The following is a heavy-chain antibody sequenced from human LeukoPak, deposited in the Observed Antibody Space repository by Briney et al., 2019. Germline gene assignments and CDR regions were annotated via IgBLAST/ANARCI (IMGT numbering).Heavy chain of an antibody. CDR2: IYYSGST. CDR1: GGSISSSSYY. Sequence: PETLSLTCTVSGGSISSSSYYWGWIRQPPGKGLEWIGSIYYSGSTYYNPSLKSRVTISVDTSKNQFSLKLSSVTAADTAVYYCARDRVQLWLRYYYGMDVWGQGTTVTVTS. CDR3: ARDRVQLWLRYYYGMDV. J-gene: IGHJ6*02. D-gene: IGHD5-18*01. V-gene: IGHV4-39*07.